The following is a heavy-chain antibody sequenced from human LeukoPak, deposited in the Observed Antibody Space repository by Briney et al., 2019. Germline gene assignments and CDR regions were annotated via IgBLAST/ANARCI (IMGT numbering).Heavy chain of an antibody. Sequence: SETLSLTCTVSGGSISSYYWSWIRQPPGKGLEWIGYIYSSGSTNYNPSLKSRVTISIVTSKNQFSLKLSSVTAADTAVYYCARAGDMVAPVDYWGQGTLVTVSS. CDR3: ARAGDMVAPVDY. J-gene: IGHJ4*02. CDR1: GGSISSYY. V-gene: IGHV4-59*01. CDR2: IYSSGST. D-gene: IGHD5-12*01.